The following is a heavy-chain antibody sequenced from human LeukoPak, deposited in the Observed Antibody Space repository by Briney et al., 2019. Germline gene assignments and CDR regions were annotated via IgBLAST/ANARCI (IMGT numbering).Heavy chain of an antibody. CDR2: MYTSGST. Sequence: SETLSLTCTVSGGSISSGSYYWSWIRQPAGKGLEWIGRMYTSGSTNYNPSLKSRVTISVDTSKNQFSLKLRFVTAADTAVYYCARTRPLVRGPPGAFDIWGQGTMVTVSS. CDR3: ARTRPLVRGPPGAFDI. V-gene: IGHV4-61*02. J-gene: IGHJ3*02. CDR1: GGSISSGSYY. D-gene: IGHD3-10*01.